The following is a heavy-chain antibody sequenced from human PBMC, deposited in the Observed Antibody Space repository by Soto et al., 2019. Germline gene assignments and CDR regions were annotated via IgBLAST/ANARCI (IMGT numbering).Heavy chain of an antibody. CDR1: GYTFTSYG. CDR2: ISANNGNT. V-gene: IGHV1-8*02. CDR3: ARGPYGAFDI. D-gene: IGHD3-10*01. Sequence: ASVKVSCKASGYTFTSYGISWVRQATGQGLEWMGWISANNGNTGYAQKLQGRVTMTRNTSISTAYMELSSLRSEDTAVYYCARGPYGAFDIWGQGTMVTVSS. J-gene: IGHJ3*02.